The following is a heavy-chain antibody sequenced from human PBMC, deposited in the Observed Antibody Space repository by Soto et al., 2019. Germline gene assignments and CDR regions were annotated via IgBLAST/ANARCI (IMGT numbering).Heavy chain of an antibody. CDR1: GFTFGSYA. D-gene: IGHD1-26*01. CDR3: ATPSLSTGGYSSFNA. V-gene: IGHV3-23*01. J-gene: IGHJ4*02. Sequence: EVHLLESGGGLVQPGGSLRLSCAASGFTFGSYAMSWVRQAPGKGLEWVSLVTYSGANTYYAGSVTGRFTISRDNSRNTLYLQLSSLRVDDTAVYYCATPSLSTGGYSSFNAWGRGTLVTVSS. CDR2: VTYSGANT.